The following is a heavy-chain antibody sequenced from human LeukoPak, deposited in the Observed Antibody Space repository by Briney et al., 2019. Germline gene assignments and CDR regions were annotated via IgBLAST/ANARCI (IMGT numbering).Heavy chain of an antibody. Sequence: GASVKVSCKASGYTFNGYYMHWVRQAPGQGLEWMGWINPNSGGTNYAQKFQGRVTMTRDTSISTAYMELSRLTSDDTAVYYCARIWAEFQLVCDFWGQGTLVTVSP. D-gene: IGHD6-13*01. CDR1: GYTFNGYY. V-gene: IGHV1-2*02. CDR3: ARIWAEFQLVCDF. CDR2: INPNSGGT. J-gene: IGHJ4*02.